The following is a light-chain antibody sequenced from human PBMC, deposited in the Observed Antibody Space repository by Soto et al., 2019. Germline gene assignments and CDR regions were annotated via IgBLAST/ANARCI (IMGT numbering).Light chain of an antibody. V-gene: IGLV2-11*01. Sequence: QSALTQPRSVSGSPGQSVTISCTGTSSDVGGYNYVSWYQQHPGKAPKLMIYDVSKRPSGVTDRFSGSKSGNTASLTISGIQAEDEADYYCCSYAGSYVVFGGGTQLTVL. CDR2: DVS. CDR1: SSDVGGYNY. CDR3: CSYAGSYVV. J-gene: IGLJ2*01.